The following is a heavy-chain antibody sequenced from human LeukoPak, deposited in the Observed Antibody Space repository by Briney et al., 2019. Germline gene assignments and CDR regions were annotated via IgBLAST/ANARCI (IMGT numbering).Heavy chain of an antibody. Sequence: GESLQISCKGSGYRFTNYWIGWVRQMPGKGLEGMGIIYPGDSDTRYSPSFKGQVTISADKSISTAYLQWNSLKASDTAMYYCARHSRISPVYYFDSWGQGTLVSVSS. CDR3: ARHSRISPVYYFDS. D-gene: IGHD2-2*01. V-gene: IGHV5-51*01. CDR2: IYPGDSDT. J-gene: IGHJ4*02. CDR1: GYRFTNYW.